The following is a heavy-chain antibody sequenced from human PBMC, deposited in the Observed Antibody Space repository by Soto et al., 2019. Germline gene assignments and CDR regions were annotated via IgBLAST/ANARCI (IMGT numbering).Heavy chain of an antibody. CDR2: INAVNGNT. Sequence: ASVKVSCKACGYTFTSYAMHWVRLAPGQSLEWMGWINAVNGNTKYSQKFQGIVTITRDTSASPAYMELSSLRSEDPAVDYCGSGCGYGNYREHADYCSQGSLVTVSS. CDR3: GSGCGYGNYREHADY. CDR1: GYTFTSYA. D-gene: IGHD4-17*01. J-gene: IGHJ4*02. V-gene: IGHV1-3*01.